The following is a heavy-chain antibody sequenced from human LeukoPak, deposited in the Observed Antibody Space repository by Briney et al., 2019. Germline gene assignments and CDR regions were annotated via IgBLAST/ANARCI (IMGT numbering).Heavy chain of an antibody. Sequence: GGSLRLSCAASGFTFSSYAMSWVRQAPGKGLEWVSAISGSGGSTYYADSVEGRFTISRDNSKNTLYLQMNSLRAEDTAVYYCAREDTAMVTDYYYGMDVWGQGTTVTVSS. D-gene: IGHD5-18*01. CDR1: GFTFSSYA. CDR3: AREDTAMVTDYYYGMDV. CDR2: ISGSGGST. V-gene: IGHV3-23*01. J-gene: IGHJ6*02.